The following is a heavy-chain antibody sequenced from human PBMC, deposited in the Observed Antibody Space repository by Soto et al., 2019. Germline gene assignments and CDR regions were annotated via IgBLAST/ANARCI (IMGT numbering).Heavy chain of an antibody. J-gene: IGHJ6*02. CDR2: IYYSGST. V-gene: IGHV4-39*01. Sequence: SETLSLTCTVSGGSISSSSHYWGWIRQPPGKGLEWIGTIYYSGSTYYNPSLKSRVTISVDTSKNQFSLKLSSVTAADTAVYYCARRLAYYYGSGSFAVYYYGMDVWGQGTTVTVS. CDR3: ARRLAYYYGSGSFAVYYYGMDV. D-gene: IGHD3-10*01. CDR1: GGSISSSSHY.